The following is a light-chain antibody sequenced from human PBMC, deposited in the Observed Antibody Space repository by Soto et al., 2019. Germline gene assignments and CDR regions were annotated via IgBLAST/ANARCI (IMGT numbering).Light chain of an antibody. CDR1: SSDVGDYYS. Sequence: QSALTQPASVSGSPGQSITISCSGTSSDVGDYYSVSWYQQHPGKAPKLLIYGVTDRPSGVSHRFSGSRSDSTASLTISGLQAEDEADYYCSSYTSSSTLIFGGGTKLTVL. J-gene: IGLJ2*01. CDR2: GVT. V-gene: IGLV2-14*01. CDR3: SSYTSSSTLI.